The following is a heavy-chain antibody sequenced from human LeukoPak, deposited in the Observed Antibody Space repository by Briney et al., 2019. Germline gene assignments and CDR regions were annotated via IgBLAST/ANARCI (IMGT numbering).Heavy chain of an antibody. CDR2: IWYDGSKT. V-gene: IGHV3-33*01. J-gene: IGHJ3*02. Sequence: GGSLRLSCAASGFSFSSHGMHWVRQAPGKGLDWVAVIWYDGSKTSYADSVKGRFTISRDDSKNTLSLQMNSLRAEDTAVYYCATLNGHAFDIWGQGTTVTVSS. CDR1: GFSFSSHG. CDR3: ATLNGHAFDI. D-gene: IGHD1-1*01.